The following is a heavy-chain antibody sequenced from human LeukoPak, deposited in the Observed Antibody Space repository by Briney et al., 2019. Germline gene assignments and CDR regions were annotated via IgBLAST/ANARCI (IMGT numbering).Heavy chain of an antibody. CDR1: GFTVSSNH. D-gene: IGHD3-22*01. J-gene: IGHJ4*02. CDR2: ISSGGNII. Sequence: GGSLRLSCAASGFTVSSNHMSWVRQAPGKGLEWVSYISSGGNIIYYADSVKGRFTISRDNAKNSLFLQMNSLRAEDTAVYYCARDSVTMIQLDYWGQGTLVTVSS. CDR3: ARDSVTMIQLDY. V-gene: IGHV3-48*03.